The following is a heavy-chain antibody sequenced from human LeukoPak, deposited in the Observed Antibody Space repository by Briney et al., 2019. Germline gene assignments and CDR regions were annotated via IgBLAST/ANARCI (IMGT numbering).Heavy chain of an antibody. CDR3: ARVRSSGWPYHWFGP. CDR1: GLTVTSNY. D-gene: IGHD6-19*01. CDR2: IYSGGST. Sequence: GGSLRLSCAASGLTVTSNYMTWVRQAPGKGLEWVSLIYSGGSTYYADSVKGRFIISRDNSKNTLSLQMKSLRAEDTAVYYCARVRSSGWPYHWFGPWGQGTVVTVSS. J-gene: IGHJ5*02. V-gene: IGHV3-66*01.